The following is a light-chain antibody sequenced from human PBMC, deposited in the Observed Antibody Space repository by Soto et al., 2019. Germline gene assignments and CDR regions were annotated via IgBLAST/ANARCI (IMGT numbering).Light chain of an antibody. V-gene: IGKV3-20*01. CDR2: DTD. J-gene: IGKJ1*01. Sequence: EIVLTQSPGTLSLSPGERATLSCRASQSLTSDYLSWYQQRPGQSPRLLIYDTDRRATDVPDRFRGSGSGTDFTLTITRLEPEDFAVYFCQQYGRSLGTFGQGTKVEIK. CDR1: QSLTSDY. CDR3: QQYGRSLGT.